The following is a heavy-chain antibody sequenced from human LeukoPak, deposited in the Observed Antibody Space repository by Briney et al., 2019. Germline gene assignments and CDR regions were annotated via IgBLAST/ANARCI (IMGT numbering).Heavy chain of an antibody. CDR1: GGTFSSYV. CDR3: ARDHYYYGSGSYYNGGYFDY. D-gene: IGHD3-10*01. Sequence: ASVKVSCKASGGTFSSYVISWVRQAPGQGLEWMGWINPNSGGTNYAQKFQGRVTMTRDTSISTAYMELSRLRSDDTAVYYCARDHYYYGSGSYYNGGYFDYWGQGTLVTVSS. V-gene: IGHV1-2*02. CDR2: INPNSGGT. J-gene: IGHJ4*02.